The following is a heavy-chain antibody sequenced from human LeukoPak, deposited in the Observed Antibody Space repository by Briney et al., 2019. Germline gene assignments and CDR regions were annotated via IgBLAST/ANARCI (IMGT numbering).Heavy chain of an antibody. Sequence: ASVKVSCKASGYTFTSYYMHWVRQAPGQGLEWMGWINPYSGGTNYAQKFQGRVTMTRDTSISTAYMELSRLRSDDTAVYYCVRDRTKYCSSTSCPLDYWGQGTLVTVSS. CDR2: INPYSGGT. D-gene: IGHD2-2*01. V-gene: IGHV1-2*02. CDR3: VRDRTKYCSSTSCPLDY. J-gene: IGHJ4*02. CDR1: GYTFTSYY.